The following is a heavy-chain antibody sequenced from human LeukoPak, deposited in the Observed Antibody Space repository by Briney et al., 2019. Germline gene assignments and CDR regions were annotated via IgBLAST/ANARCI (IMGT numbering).Heavy chain of an antibody. D-gene: IGHD6-13*01. CDR3: AIAAAGTGETTFDY. Sequence: GASVKVSCKASGGTFSSYAISWVRQAPGQGLEWMGRSIPILGIANYAQKFQGRVTITADKSTSTAYMELSSLRSEDTAVYYCAIAAAGTGETTFDYWGQGTLVTVSS. V-gene: IGHV1-69*04. CDR2: SIPILGIA. CDR1: GGTFSSYA. J-gene: IGHJ4*02.